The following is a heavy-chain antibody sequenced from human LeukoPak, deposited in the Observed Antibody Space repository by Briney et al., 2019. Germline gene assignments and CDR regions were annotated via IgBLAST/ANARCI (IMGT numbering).Heavy chain of an antibody. CDR2: MKPNSGNT. CDR1: GYTFTSYD. J-gene: IGHJ4*02. V-gene: IGHV1-8*01. D-gene: IGHD3-3*01. CDR3: ARGSYDFWSGYSSVGTYNDY. Sequence: ASVKVSCKASGYTFTSYDINWVRQATGQGLEWMGWMKPNSGNTGYAQKFQGRVTMTRNTSISTAYMELSSLRSEDTAVYYCARGSYDFWSGYSSVGTYNDYWGQGTLVTVSS.